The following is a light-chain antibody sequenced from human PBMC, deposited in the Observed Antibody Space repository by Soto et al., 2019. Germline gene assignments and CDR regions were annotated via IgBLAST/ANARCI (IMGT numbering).Light chain of an antibody. J-gene: IGKJ2*01. CDR1: QSIGTW. CDR2: DAS. V-gene: IGKV1-5*01. Sequence: DIQMTQSPSTLSASVGDRVTITCRASQSIGTWRACSQQKPGKAPKLLFYDASTLESGVPLRFSGSGYGTDFTLTLRSLQPEDLATYDCQQYNSYLYTCGQGTKLEIK. CDR3: QQYNSYLYT.